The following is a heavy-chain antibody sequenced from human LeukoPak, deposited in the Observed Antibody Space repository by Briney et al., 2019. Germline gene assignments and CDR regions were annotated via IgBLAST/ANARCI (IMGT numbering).Heavy chain of an antibody. V-gene: IGHV1-2*02. CDR3: ARFPKAGTTSFYYYYMDV. CDR1: AYTFSGYY. D-gene: IGHD1-7*01. Sequence: ASVKVSCKASAYTFSGYYIHWVRQAPGQGLEWMGWINFNSGGKIFAEKFQDRVTMARDTSISTAYMELRSLRSDDTAVYYCARFPKAGTTSFYYYYMDVWGKGTTVTVSS. J-gene: IGHJ6*03. CDR2: INFNSGGK.